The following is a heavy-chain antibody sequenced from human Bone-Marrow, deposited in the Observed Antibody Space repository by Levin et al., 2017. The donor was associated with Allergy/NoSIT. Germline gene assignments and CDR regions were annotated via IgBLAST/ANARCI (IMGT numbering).Heavy chain of an antibody. D-gene: IGHD1-14*01. J-gene: IGHJ4*02. Sequence: SETLSLTCAVSGGSISTNWWSWVRQPPGKGPEGIGEIYHSGSTNYSPSLKSRVTISVDKSKNEFSLKLSSVTAADSAVYYCARVGNPWYFDYWGQGALVTVSS. V-gene: IGHV4-4*02. CDR3: ARVGNPWYFDY. CDR2: IYHSGST. CDR1: GGSISTNW.